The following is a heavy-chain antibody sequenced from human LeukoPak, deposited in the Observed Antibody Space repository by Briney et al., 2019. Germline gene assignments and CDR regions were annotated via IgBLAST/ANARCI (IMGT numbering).Heavy chain of an antibody. V-gene: IGHV3-23*01. CDR2: ISGSGDRT. CDR3: AKVPWDIVVVPAARYYYYYYMDV. D-gene: IGHD2-2*01. CDR1: GFTFSSYA. J-gene: IGHJ6*03. Sequence: GGSLRLSCAASGFTFSSYAMSWVRQAPGKGLEWVSAISGSGDRTYYADSVKGRFTISRDNSKNTLYLQMNSLRDEDTAVYYCAKVPWDIVVVPAARYYYYYYMDVWGKGTTVTVSS.